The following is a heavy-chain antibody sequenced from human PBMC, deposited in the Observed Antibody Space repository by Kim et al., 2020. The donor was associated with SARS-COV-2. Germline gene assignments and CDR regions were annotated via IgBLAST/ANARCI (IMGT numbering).Heavy chain of an antibody. CDR1: GGSISSSSYY. D-gene: IGHD6-13*01. Sequence: SETLSLTCTVSGGSISSSSYYWGWIRQPPGKGLEWIGSIYYSGSTYYNPSLKSRVTISVDTSKNQFSLKLSSVTAADTAVYYCAREPRTLASSSFDYWGQGTLVTVSS. CDR3: AREPRTLASSSFDY. V-gene: IGHV4-39*07. CDR2: IYYSGST. J-gene: IGHJ4*02.